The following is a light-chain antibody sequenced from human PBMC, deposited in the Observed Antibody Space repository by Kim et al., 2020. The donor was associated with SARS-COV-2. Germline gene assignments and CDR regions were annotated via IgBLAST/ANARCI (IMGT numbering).Light chain of an antibody. Sequence: LSPGERGTLSCRASPSVHNYLAWYQQKPGQAPMLLINDASNRATGIPARFSGSGSGTDFTLAISSLDPEDSAVYYCQQRRNWPITFGQGTRLEIK. CDR2: DAS. V-gene: IGKV3-11*01. CDR1: PSVHNY. J-gene: IGKJ5*01. CDR3: QQRRNWPIT.